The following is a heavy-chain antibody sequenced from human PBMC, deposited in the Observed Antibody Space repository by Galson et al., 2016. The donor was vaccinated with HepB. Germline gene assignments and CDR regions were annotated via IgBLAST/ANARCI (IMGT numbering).Heavy chain of an antibody. CDR3: AREDTAMST. V-gene: IGHV1-69*13. CDR2: IVPVFSKI. J-gene: IGHJ5*02. D-gene: IGHD5-18*01. CDR1: GDTSNIYG. Sequence: SVKVSCRASGDTSNIYGISWVRQAPGHGLEWMGGIVPVFSKISYAQKFQGRLTITADESTSTAYMELGALRSEDTAVYYCAREDTAMSTWGQGTLVTVSS.